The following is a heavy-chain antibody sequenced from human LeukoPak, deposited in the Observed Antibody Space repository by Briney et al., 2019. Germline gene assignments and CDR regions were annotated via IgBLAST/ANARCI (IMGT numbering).Heavy chain of an antibody. Sequence: PSETLSLTCTVSGDSISTSNSYWGWIRQPPGKGLEWIGSIYYSGNTYYKPSLKSRVTISVDTSKNQFSLKLTSVTAADTAVYYCARDRYDSSGYPGAFDLWGQGTMVTVSS. V-gene: IGHV4-39*07. D-gene: IGHD3-22*01. J-gene: IGHJ3*01. CDR2: IYYSGNT. CDR3: ARDRYDSSGYPGAFDL. CDR1: GDSISTSNSY.